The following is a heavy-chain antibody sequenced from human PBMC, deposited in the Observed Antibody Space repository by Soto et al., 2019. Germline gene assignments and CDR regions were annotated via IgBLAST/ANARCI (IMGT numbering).Heavy chain of an antibody. CDR3: AKGGRQWLVTSDFNY. CDR2: VSHDGRNT. J-gene: IGHJ4*02. D-gene: IGHD6-19*01. V-gene: IGHV3-30*18. Sequence: VQLVESGGGVVQPGRSLRLSCAASGFTFSDYAMHWVRQAPGKGLEWVAVVSHDGRNTHYADSVKGRFTISRDSSKNTVSLEMTGLGAEDTAVYYCAKGGRQWLVTSDFNYWGQGALVTVSS. CDR1: GFTFSDYA.